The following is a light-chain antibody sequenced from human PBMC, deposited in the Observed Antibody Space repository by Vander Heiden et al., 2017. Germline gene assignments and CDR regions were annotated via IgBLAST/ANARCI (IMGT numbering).Light chain of an antibody. CDR2: EDS. CDR1: ALPKKY. Sequence: SYKLTQPPSVSVSPAQTARNTCSADALPKKYAYWDQQKAGQAPVLVIYEDSKRPCRIPERVSGSSSGTMATLTISGAQVEDEADYYCYSTDSSGNHRVFGGGTKLTVL. J-gene: IGLJ2*01. V-gene: IGLV3-10*01. CDR3: YSTDSSGNHRV.